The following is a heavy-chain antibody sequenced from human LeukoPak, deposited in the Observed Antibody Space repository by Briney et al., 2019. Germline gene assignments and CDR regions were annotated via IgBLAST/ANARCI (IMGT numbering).Heavy chain of an antibody. V-gene: IGHV1-69*04. CDR1: GGTFSSYA. J-gene: IGHJ4*02. Sequence: SVKVSCKASGGTFSSYAISWVRQAPGQGLEWMGRIIPILGIANYAQKFQGRVTITADKSTSTAYMELSSLRSDDTAVYYCASVVAVAGISTNYVGYWGQGTLVTVSS. CDR2: IIPILGIA. CDR3: ASVVAVAGISTNYVGY. D-gene: IGHD6-19*01.